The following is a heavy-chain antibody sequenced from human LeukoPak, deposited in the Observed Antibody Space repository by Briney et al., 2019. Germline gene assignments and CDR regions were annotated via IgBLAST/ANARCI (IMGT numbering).Heavy chain of an antibody. Sequence: PSQTLSLTCTVSGGSISSGDYYWSWIRQPPGKGLEWIGYIYYSGSTYYNPSLESRVTISVDTSKNQFSLKLSSVTAADTAVYYCSPYGDYDGWFDPWGQGTLVTVSS. CDR1: GGSISSGDYY. CDR3: SPYGDYDGWFDP. V-gene: IGHV4-30-4*01. D-gene: IGHD4-17*01. J-gene: IGHJ5*02. CDR2: IYYSGST.